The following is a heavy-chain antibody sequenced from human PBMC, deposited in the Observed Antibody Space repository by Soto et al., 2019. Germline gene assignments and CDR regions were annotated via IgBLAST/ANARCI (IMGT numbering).Heavy chain of an antibody. CDR2: IYHSGST. J-gene: IGHJ5*02. D-gene: IGHD5-18*01. CDR3: ARAAPRSSYGLGDWFDP. CDR1: GGSISSGGYS. Sequence: QLQLQESGSGLVKPSQTLSLTCAVSGGSISSGGYSWSWIRQPPGKGLEWIGYIYHSGSTYYNPSLKSRVTISVDRSKNPLSLKLSSVTAADTAVYYCARAAPRSSYGLGDWFDPWGQGTLVTVSS. V-gene: IGHV4-30-2*01.